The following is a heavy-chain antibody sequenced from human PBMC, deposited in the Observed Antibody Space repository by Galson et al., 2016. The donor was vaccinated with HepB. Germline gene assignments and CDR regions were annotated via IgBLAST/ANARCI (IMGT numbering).Heavy chain of an antibody. CDR3: AKAYGSGSSFYYYYGKDV. V-gene: IGHV3-74*01. J-gene: IGHJ6*02. D-gene: IGHD3-10*01. Sequence: SLRLSCAASGSTFSSYWMNWVRQAPGKGLVWVSRINSDGSSTSYADSVKGRFTISRDNAKNTLYLQMNSLRAEDTAVYYCAKAYGSGSSFYYYYGKDVWGQGTTVTVSS. CDR1: GSTFSSYW. CDR2: INSDGSST.